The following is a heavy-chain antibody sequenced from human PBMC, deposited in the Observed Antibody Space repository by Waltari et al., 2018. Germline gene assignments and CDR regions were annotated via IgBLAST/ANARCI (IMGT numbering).Heavy chain of an antibody. V-gene: IGHV4-31*03. CDR1: GGSLRSGGYY. Sequence: QVQLQESGPGLVKPSQTLSLTCTVSGGSLRSGGYYWRWIRQHPGKGLEWIGYIYYSGSTYYNPSLKSRVTISVDTSKNQFSLKLSSVTAADTAVYYCARGVIPNNYYFDYWGQGTLVTVSS. CDR3: ARGVIPNNYYFDY. CDR2: IYYSGST. D-gene: IGHD2-21*01. J-gene: IGHJ4*02.